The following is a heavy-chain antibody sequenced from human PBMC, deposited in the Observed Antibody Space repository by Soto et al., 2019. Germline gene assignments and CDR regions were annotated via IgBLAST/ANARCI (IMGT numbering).Heavy chain of an antibody. V-gene: IGHV4-4*03. CDR2: VHISGHS. J-gene: IGHJ5*01. CDR3: ARVRQGCSANNCYFDP. Sequence: LRATLSLTCTLSGGSVRAPDWWNWVRQSPDKGLEWIAEVHISGHSNYNPSLRSRVSVSIDSSKNQFYLNLNSVTAADTAIYYCARVRQGCSANNCYFDPWGQGTQVTVSS. CDR1: GGSVRAPDW. D-gene: IGHD1-1*01.